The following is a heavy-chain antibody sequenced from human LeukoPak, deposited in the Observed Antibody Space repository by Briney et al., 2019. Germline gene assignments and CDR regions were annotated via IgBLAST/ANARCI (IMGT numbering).Heavy chain of an antibody. CDR1: GGSISSSSYY. V-gene: IGHV4-39*01. CDR3: AYSSGFLRWFDP. D-gene: IGHD6-19*01. Sequence: SETLSLTCTVPGGSISSSSYYWGWIRQPPGKGLEWIGSIYYSGSTYYNPSLKSRVTISVDTSKNQFSLKLSSATAADTAVYYCAYSSGFLRWFDPWGQGTLVTVSS. CDR2: IYYSGST. J-gene: IGHJ5*02.